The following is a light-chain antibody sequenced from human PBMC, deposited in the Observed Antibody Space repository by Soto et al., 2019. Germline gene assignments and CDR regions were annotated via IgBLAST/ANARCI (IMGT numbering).Light chain of an antibody. V-gene: IGKV3-15*01. J-gene: IGKJ1*01. CDR3: QQYKNWLMWT. CDR1: QSVSSN. CDR2: GAS. Sequence: EIVMTQSPATLSVSPGERATLSCRASQSVSSNLAWYQQKPGQAPRLLIYGASTRATGIPARFSGSGSGTEFTLTISSLQSEDFAVYHCQQYKNWLMWTFGQGTKVDIK.